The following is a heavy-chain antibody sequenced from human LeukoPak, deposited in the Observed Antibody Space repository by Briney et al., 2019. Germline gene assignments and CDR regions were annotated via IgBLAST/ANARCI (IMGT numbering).Heavy chain of an antibody. V-gene: IGHV4-39*07. CDR2: VYYSGTT. D-gene: IGHD6-19*01. CDR3: ARGTLYRGWSYYLDF. Sequence: SETLSLTCSVSGDSISLSFYCWGWIRQPPGKALEWIGSVYYSGTTPYNPSLKSRVTISVDMSKNHFSLRLRSVTAADTAMYYCARGTLYRGWSYYLDFWGQGSQVTVSS. J-gene: IGHJ4*02. CDR1: GDSISLSFYC.